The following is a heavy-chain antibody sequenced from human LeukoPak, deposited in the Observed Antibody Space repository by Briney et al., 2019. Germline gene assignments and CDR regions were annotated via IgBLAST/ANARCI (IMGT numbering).Heavy chain of an antibody. CDR3: ARLTIFGVVRPPMDV. CDR1: GFSFSDYW. Sequence: GGSLRLSCTASGFSFSDYWMHWVRQAPGKGLVWVSRINSDGSSTDYADSVKGRFTISRDNAKNSLYLQMNSLRAVDTAVYYCARLTIFGVVRPPMDVWGQGTTVTVSS. CDR2: INSDGSST. D-gene: IGHD3-3*01. J-gene: IGHJ6*02. V-gene: IGHV3-74*01.